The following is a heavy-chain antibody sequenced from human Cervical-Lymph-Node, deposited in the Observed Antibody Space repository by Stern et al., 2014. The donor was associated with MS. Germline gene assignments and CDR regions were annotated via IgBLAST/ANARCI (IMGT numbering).Heavy chain of an antibody. CDR1: GDPSKNDP. CDR2: IIPVLVTP. J-gene: IGHJ4*02. CDR3: ARQDAVAGLDY. Sequence: QVQLVQSGAEVKKPGSSVKVSCKSSGDPSKNDPISWVRQAPGQGLEWMGGIIPVLVTPNCAQKFQGRVAITADGSTGTVYMEISSLRSEDTAVYYCARQDAVAGLDYWGQGTLVTVSS. V-gene: IGHV1-69*01. D-gene: IGHD6-19*01.